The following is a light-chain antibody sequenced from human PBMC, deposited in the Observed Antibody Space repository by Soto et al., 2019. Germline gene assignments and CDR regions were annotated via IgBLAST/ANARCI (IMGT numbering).Light chain of an antibody. V-gene: IGKV1-5*01. CDR2: DAF. CDR3: QQYKSYWT. Sequence: DIQMTQSPSTLSASVGDRVTITCRASQSSSSWLAWYQQKPGKAPKLLIYDAFSLESGVPSRFSGSGSGTEFTLTISSLQHDDFATYYCQQYKSYWTFGQGTKVEIK. J-gene: IGKJ1*01. CDR1: QSSSSW.